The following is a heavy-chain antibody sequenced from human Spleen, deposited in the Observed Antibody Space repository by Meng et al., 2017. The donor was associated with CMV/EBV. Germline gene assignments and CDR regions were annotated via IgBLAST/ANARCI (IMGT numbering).Heavy chain of an antibody. CDR3: ARVSPPYSGAQDVFDM. D-gene: IGHD1-26*01. J-gene: IGHJ3*02. CDR1: GFTFSGYS. Sequence: GESLKISCVASGFTFSGYSMNWVRQTPGKGLEWVSSITSRSSNTYYSDSVKGRFTISRDNAKNSLYLQMNSLRDEDTAVYYCARVSPPYSGAQDVFDMWGQGTMVTVSS. V-gene: IGHV3-21*01. CDR2: ITSRSSNT.